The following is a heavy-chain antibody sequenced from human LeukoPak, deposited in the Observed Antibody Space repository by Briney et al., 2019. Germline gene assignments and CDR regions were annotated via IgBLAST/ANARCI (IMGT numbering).Heavy chain of an antibody. V-gene: IGHV3-74*01. CDR3: ARARGNTDGYFEY. Sequence: GRSLRLSCAAAGLTLSGYWMHCVRHPPGEGLVWVSPINGDASSTSYADSVKGRFTISRDNAKSTLYLQMNSLRVEDTAVYYCARARGNTDGYFEYWGQGTLVTVSS. D-gene: IGHD3-22*01. CDR1: GLTLSGYW. CDR2: INGDASST. J-gene: IGHJ4*02.